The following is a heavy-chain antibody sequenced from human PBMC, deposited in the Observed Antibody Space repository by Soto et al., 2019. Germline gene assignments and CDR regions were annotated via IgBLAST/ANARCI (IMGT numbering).Heavy chain of an antibody. V-gene: IGHV3-74*01. CDR1: GFTFSTYW. Sequence: PGGSLRLSCAASGFTFSTYWMHWVRQAPGKGLVWVSRINNDGSSTTYADSVEGRFTISRDNAKNTLYLQMNSLRAEDTAVYYCARGRYDYGAYWGQGTLVTVSS. D-gene: IGHD4-17*01. CDR3: ARGRYDYGAY. CDR2: INNDGSST. J-gene: IGHJ4*02.